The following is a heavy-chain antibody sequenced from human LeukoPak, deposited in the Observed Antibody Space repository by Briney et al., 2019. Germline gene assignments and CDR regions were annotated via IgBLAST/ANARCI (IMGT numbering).Heavy chain of an antibody. V-gene: IGHV3-53*01. CDR3: AKDRGYDFWSGCLDY. CDR1: GFTVSSNY. J-gene: IGHJ4*02. CDR2: IYSGGST. Sequence: PGGSLRLSCAASGFTVSSNYMSWVRQAPGKGLEWVSVIYSGGSTYYADSVKGRFTISRDNSKSTLYLQMNSLRAEDTAVYYCAKDRGYDFWSGCLDYWGQGTLVTVSS. D-gene: IGHD3-3*01.